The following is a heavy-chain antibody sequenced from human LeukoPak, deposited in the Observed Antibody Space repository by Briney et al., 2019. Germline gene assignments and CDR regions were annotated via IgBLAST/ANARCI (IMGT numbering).Heavy chain of an antibody. CDR1: GFTFSGYS. CDR2: ISSSSSYI. CDR3: ARTVNPLRRPGEPKYYFDY. Sequence: GGSLRLSCAASGFTFSGYSMIWVRQAPGKGLEWVSSISSSSSYIYYADSVKGRFTISRDNAKNSLYLQMNSLRAEDTAVYFCARTVNPLRRPGEPKYYFDYCGQGSLVTVSS. J-gene: IGHJ4*01. D-gene: IGHD4-17*01. V-gene: IGHV3-21*01.